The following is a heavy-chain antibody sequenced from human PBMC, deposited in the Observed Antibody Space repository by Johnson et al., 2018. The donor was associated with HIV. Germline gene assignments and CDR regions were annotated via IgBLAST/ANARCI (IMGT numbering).Heavy chain of an antibody. CDR3: ARDGSQLADAFDI. CDR2: ISYAGRNT. J-gene: IGHJ3*02. CDR1: GFTFSSYA. D-gene: IGHD6-6*01. V-gene: IGHV3-30*04. Sequence: QVQLVESGGGVVQPGRSLRLSCAASGFTFSSYAMHWVRQAPGKGLEWVAVISYAGRNTYYADSVKGRFTISRDNSKNTLYLQMNSLRAEDTAVYYCARDGSQLADAFDIWGQGTMVTVSS.